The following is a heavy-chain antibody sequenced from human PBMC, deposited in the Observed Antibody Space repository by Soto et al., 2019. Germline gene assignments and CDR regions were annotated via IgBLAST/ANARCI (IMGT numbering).Heavy chain of an antibody. J-gene: IGHJ5*02. CDR3: ARDQLEGNWFDP. Sequence: QLQLQESGSGLVRPSQTLSLTCAVSGRSISSGGYSWNGIRQPPGKGLEWIGYIYHSGSTLYNPSLKSRVTISVDKSKNQFSLKLSSVTAADTAVYYCARDQLEGNWFDPWGQGTLVTVSS. D-gene: IGHD1-1*01. V-gene: IGHV4-30-2*01. CDR2: IYHSGST. CDR1: GRSISSGGYS.